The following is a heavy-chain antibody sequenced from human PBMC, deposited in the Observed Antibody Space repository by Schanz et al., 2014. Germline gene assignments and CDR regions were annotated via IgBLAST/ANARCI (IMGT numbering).Heavy chain of an antibody. Sequence: QVQVVQSGAEVKKPGASVKVSCKASGYTFTDYGVIWVRQAPGQGPEWMGRIIPSLGLAKYEQKFQDKVTITADTSTTTAYMELSGLRSEDTAVYYCARDRLECGAECYSVEVFEIWGQGTLVIVSS. CDR2: IIPSLGLA. D-gene: IGHD2-21*01. CDR1: GYTFTDYG. J-gene: IGHJ4*02. CDR3: ARDRLECGAECYSVEVFEI. V-gene: IGHV1-69*04.